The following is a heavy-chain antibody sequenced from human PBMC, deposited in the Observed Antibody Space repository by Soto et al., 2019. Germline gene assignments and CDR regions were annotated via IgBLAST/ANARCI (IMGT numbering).Heavy chain of an antibody. V-gene: IGHV1-69*14. CDR2: VIPIFGTT. Sequence: QVQLVQSGAEVKKPGSSVKVSCKASGGTFSTYAIVWVRQAPGQGLEWMGGVIPIFGTTTYAQKFQGRVTITADKSASTAYMDLSSLRSEDTAVYYCARDTGDAYNYVTMDIWGQGTTVTVSS. D-gene: IGHD5-12*01. CDR1: GGTFSTYA. CDR3: ARDTGDAYNYVTMDI. J-gene: IGHJ6*02.